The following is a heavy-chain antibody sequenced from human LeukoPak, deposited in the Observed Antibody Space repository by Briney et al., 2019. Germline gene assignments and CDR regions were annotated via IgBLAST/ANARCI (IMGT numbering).Heavy chain of an antibody. CDR1: GGSISSTNW. D-gene: IGHD1-26*01. CDR2: IYHSGST. CDR3: ARVLVGATPYFDY. Sequence: SETLSLTCAVSGGSISSTNWWSWVRQPPGKGLEWIGEIYHSGSTNYNPSLKSRVTISVDKSKNQFSLKLSSVTAADTAMYYCARVLVGATPYFDYWGQGTLVTVSS. J-gene: IGHJ4*02. V-gene: IGHV4-4*02.